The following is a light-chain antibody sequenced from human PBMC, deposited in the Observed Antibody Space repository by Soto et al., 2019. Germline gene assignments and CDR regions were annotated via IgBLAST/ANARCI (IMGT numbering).Light chain of an antibody. Sequence: DIQMTQSPSSLSASVGDRVTITCRASQSISSYLNWYQQKPGKAPKLLIYAASSLQSGVPSRFSGSGSGTDFTLTISSLQPEDFATYYCQQSYSTPYTIGQGTKVGIK. CDR1: QSISSY. J-gene: IGKJ2*01. V-gene: IGKV1-39*01. CDR3: QQSYSTPYT. CDR2: AAS.